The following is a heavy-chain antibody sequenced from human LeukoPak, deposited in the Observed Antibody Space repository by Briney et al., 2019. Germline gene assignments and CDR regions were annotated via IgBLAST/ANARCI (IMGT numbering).Heavy chain of an antibody. CDR1: GYTFTSYD. CDR3: ARGGYCSGGSCYVEFDY. Sequence: ASVKVSCKASGYTFTSYDINWVRQATGQGLEWMGWMNPNSGNTGYAQKFQGRVTMTRNTSISTAYMELSSLRSEDTAVYYCARGGYCSGGSCYVEFDYWGQGTLVTVSS. V-gene: IGHV1-8*01. J-gene: IGHJ4*02. CDR2: MNPNSGNT. D-gene: IGHD2-15*01.